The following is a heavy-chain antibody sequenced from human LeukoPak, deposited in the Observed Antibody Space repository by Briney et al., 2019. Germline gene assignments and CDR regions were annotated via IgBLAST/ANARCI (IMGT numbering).Heavy chain of an antibody. D-gene: IGHD5-18*01. CDR2: IYYSGST. J-gene: IGHJ4*02. V-gene: IGHV4-59*02. CDR1: GGSVSSYY. Sequence: KRSETLSLTCTVSGGSVSSYYWSWIRHPPGKGLEWIGYIYYSGSTNYNPSLKSRVTISVDTSKNQFSLKLSSVTAADTAVYYCARGDTAMVRWGQGTLVTVSS. CDR3: ARGDTAMVR.